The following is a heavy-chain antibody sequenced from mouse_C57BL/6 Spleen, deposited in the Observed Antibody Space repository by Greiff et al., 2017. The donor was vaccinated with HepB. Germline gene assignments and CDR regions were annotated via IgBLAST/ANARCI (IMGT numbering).Heavy chain of an antibody. Sequence: EVHLVESEGGLVQPGSSMKLSCTASGFTFSDYYMAWVRQVPEKGLEWVANINYDGSSTYYLDSLKSRFIISRDNAKNILYLQMSSLKSEDTATYYCAREGSYYYGSSYWYFDVWGTGTTVTVSS. J-gene: IGHJ1*03. D-gene: IGHD1-1*01. V-gene: IGHV5-16*01. CDR1: GFTFSDYY. CDR2: INYDGSST. CDR3: AREGSYYYGSSYWYFDV.